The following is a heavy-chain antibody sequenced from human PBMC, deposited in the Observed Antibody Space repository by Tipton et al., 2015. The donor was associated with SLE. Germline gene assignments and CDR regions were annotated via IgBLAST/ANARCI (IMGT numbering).Heavy chain of an antibody. CDR3: ARDWGGFAFDI. V-gene: IGHV3-21*01. Sequence: QLVQSGGGLVKPGGSLRLSCAASGFTFSSYSMNWVRQAPGKGLEWVSSISSSSSYIYYADSVKGRFTISRDNAKNSLYLQMNSLGAEDTAVYYCARDWGGFAFDIGGQGTQLTVS. CDR1: GFTFSSYS. D-gene: IGHD3-16*01. CDR2: ISSSSSYI. J-gene: IGHJ1*01.